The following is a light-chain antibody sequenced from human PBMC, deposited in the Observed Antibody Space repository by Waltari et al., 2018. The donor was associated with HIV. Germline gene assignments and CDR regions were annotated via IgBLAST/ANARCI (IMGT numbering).Light chain of an antibody. J-gene: IGKJ3*01. CDR3: QQRSNWPPFT. V-gene: IGKV3-11*01. Sequence: ELVLTPSPATLSLSPGESATLSFSAVQSTRSYLAWYQQKPGQAPRLLIYDASNRATGIPARFSGSGSGTDFTLTISSLEPEDFAVYYCQQRSNWPPFTFGPGTKVDIK. CDR2: DAS. CDR1: QSTRSY.